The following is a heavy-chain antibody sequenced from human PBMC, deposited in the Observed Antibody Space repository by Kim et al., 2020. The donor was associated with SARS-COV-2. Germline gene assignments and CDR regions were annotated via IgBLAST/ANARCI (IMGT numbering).Heavy chain of an antibody. Sequence: SETLSLTCAVYGGSFSGYYWSWIRQPPGKGLEWIGEINHSGSTNYNPSLKSRVTISVDTSKNQFSLKLSSVTAADTAVYYCARARVVYPYGMDVWGQGTTVTVSS. J-gene: IGHJ6*02. CDR2: INHSGST. CDR1: GGSFSGYY. V-gene: IGHV4-34*01. CDR3: ARARVVYPYGMDV. D-gene: IGHD3-3*01.